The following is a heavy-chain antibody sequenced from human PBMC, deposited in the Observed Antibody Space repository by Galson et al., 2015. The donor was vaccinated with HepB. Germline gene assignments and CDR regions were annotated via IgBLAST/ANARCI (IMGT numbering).Heavy chain of an antibody. CDR1: GYTFTSYY. CDR2: INPSGGST. D-gene: IGHD6-6*01. J-gene: IGHJ6*02. CDR3: ARDKTRSIAARLVVLASMDV. V-gene: IGHV1-46*01. Sequence: PVKVSCKASGYTFTSYYMHWVRQAPGQGLEWMGIINPSGGSTSYAQKFQGRVTMTRDTSTSTVYMELSSLRSEDTAVYYCARDKTRSIAARLVVLASMDVWGQGTTVTVSS.